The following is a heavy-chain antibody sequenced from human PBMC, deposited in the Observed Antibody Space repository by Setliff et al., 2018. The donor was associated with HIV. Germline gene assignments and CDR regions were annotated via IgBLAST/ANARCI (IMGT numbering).Heavy chain of an antibody. J-gene: IGHJ4*02. V-gene: IGHV3-64*04. CDR3: CTGPLNTYGWDH. Sequence: ETLSLTCAVYGGSFSGYYWTWVRQAPGKGLEYVSAISSDGGTTYYADSVKGRFTISRDTSKNTLFLQMNSLTTDDTALYYCCTGPLNTYGWDHWGQGTMVTVSS. CDR2: ISSDGGTT. D-gene: IGHD5-18*01. CDR1: GGSFSGYY.